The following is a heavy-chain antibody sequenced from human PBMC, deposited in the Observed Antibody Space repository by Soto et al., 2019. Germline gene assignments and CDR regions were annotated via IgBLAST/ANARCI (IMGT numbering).Heavy chain of an antibody. CDR1: GGSISSYY. CDR3: ARAGGIAVAEWFDP. Sequence: KASETLSLTCTVSGGSISSYYWSWIRQPPGKGLEWIGYIYYSGSTNYNPSLKSRVTISVDTSKNQFSLKLSSVTAADTAVYYCARAGGIAVAEWFDPWGQGTLVTVSS. J-gene: IGHJ5*02. D-gene: IGHD6-19*01. V-gene: IGHV4-59*01. CDR2: IYYSGST.